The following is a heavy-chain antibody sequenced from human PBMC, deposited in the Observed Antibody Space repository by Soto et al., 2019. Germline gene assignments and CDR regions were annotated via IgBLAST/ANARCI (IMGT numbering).Heavy chain of an antibody. D-gene: IGHD6-13*01. CDR3: AKDRVAAAGTVYYYGMDV. CDR1: GFTFSSYG. Sequence: SLRLSCAASGFTFSSYGMHWVRQAPGKWLEWVAVISYDGSNKYYADSVKGRFTISRDNSKNTLYLQMNSLRAEDTAVYYCAKDRVAAAGTVYYYGMDVWGQGTTVTVPS. V-gene: IGHV3-30*18. J-gene: IGHJ6*02. CDR2: ISYDGSNK.